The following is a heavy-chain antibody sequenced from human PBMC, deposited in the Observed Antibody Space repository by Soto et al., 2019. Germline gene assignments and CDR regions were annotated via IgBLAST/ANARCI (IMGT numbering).Heavy chain of an antibody. CDR1: GGSIISYD. CDR3: ARGEVAEIPYYFDY. V-gene: IGHV4-59*01. Sequence: SDNLSLTCTVSGGSIISYDWIWIRQPPGKGLEWIGYIYYSGSTNYNPSLKSRVTISVDTSKNQFSLKLSSVTAADTAVYYCARGEVAEIPYYFDYWGQGTLVTVSS. D-gene: IGHD5-12*01. J-gene: IGHJ4*02. CDR2: IYYSGST.